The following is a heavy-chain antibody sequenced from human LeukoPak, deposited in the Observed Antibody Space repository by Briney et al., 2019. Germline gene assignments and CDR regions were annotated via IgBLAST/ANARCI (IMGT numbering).Heavy chain of an antibody. Sequence: GGTLRLSCAASGFTFSSYGMSWVRQAPGRGLEWVSAISGSGGSTYYADSVKGRFTISRDNSKNTLSLQMNSLRAKDTAVYYCAKDKYSSLSAIFDYWGQGTLVTVSS. V-gene: IGHV3-23*01. CDR1: GFTFSSYG. J-gene: IGHJ4*02. D-gene: IGHD6-6*01. CDR3: AKDKYSSLSAIFDY. CDR2: ISGSGGST.